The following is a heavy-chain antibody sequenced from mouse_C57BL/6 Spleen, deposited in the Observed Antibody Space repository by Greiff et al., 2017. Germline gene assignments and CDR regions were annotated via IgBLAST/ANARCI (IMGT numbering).Heavy chain of an antibody. CDR1: GYTFTSYW. CDR3: AIGGYDYVAWFAD. Sequence: QVQLQQPGAELVKPGASVKVSCKASGYTFTSYWMHWVKQRPGQGLEWIGRIHPSDSDTNYNQKFKGKATLTVDKSSSTAYMQLISLTSEDSAVSYCAIGGYDYVAWFADWGQGTLVTVSA. V-gene: IGHV1-74*01. J-gene: IGHJ3*01. D-gene: IGHD2-4*01. CDR2: IHPSDSDT.